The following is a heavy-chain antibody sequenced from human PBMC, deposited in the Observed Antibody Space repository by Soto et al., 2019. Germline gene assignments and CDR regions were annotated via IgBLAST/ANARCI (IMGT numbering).Heavy chain of an antibody. CDR1: VVTFNSNA. J-gene: IGHJ4*02. D-gene: IGHD4-17*01. CDR2: ISYDGRFQ. V-gene: IGHV3-30*04. Sequence: QEQLVESGGDVVQPGRSLRLSCSAYVVTFNSNAMHWVRKAPGKGLEWVAVISYDGRFQQYTDSVKGRFTISRDDSNNILDLQMNSLRDEDTALYYCARDKNHGASDYLDSWGQGTLVTV. CDR3: ARDKNHGASDYLDS.